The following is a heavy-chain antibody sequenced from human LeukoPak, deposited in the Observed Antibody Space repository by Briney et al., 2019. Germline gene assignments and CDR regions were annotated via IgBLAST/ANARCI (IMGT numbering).Heavy chain of an antibody. V-gene: IGHV4-31*03. Sequence: SETLSLTCTVSGGSISSGGYYWSWIRQHPGKGLEWIGYIYYSGSTYYNPSLKSRVTISVDTSKNQFSLKLSSVTAADTAVYYCARVPGYCSSTSCQRGAFDIWGQGTMVTVSS. CDR3: ARVPGYCSSTSCQRGAFDI. CDR1: GGSISSGGYY. D-gene: IGHD2-2*01. J-gene: IGHJ3*02. CDR2: IYYSGST.